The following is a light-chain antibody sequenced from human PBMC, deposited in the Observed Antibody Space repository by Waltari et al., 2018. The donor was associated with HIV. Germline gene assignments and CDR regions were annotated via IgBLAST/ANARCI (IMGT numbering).Light chain of an antibody. CDR2: YED. CDR3: AAWDDNLNGYV. CDR1: SSNIGNNA. J-gene: IGLJ1*01. Sequence: QSVLTQPPSVSEAPRQRVTISCSGSSSNIGNNAVNWYQQVPGKAPKLLIYYEDLLPSGVSDRFSGAKSGTAASLAISVLQSEDEADYYCAAWDDNLNGYVFGTGTKVTVL. V-gene: IGLV1-36*01.